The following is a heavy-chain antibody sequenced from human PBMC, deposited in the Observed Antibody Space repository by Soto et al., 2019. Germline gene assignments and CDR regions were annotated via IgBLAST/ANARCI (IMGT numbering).Heavy chain of an antibody. CDR3: AKVKSSGYDY. V-gene: IGHV3-23*01. D-gene: IGHD6-19*01. CDR2: ISGSGGST. CDR1: GFTFSSYA. Sequence: ASVKVSCKASGFTFSSYAMSWVRQAPGKGLEWVSAISGSGGSTYYADSVKGRFTISRDNSKNTLYLQMNSLRAEDTAVYYCAKVKSSGYDYWGQGTLVTVSS. J-gene: IGHJ4*02.